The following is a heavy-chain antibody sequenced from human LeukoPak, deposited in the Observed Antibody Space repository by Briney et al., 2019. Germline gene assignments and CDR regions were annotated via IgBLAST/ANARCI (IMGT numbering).Heavy chain of an antibody. CDR3: ARYDPGAFDI. V-gene: IGHV4-59*08. CDR1: GGSISSYY. J-gene: IGHJ3*02. D-gene: IGHD3-16*01. CDR2: IYYSGST. Sequence: SETLSLTCTVSGGSISSYYWSWIRQPPGKGLEWIGYIYYSGSTHYNPSLKSRVTISVDMSKNQFSLKPSSVTAADTAVYYCARYDPGAFDIWGQGTMVTVSS.